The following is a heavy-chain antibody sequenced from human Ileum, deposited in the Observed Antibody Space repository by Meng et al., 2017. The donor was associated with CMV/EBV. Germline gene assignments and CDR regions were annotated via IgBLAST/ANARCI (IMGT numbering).Heavy chain of an antibody. CDR3: TADMGPREGHWFDP. CDR1: GFAFSNAW. Sequence: GGSLRLSCAASGFAFSNAWMTWVRQAPGKGLEWVGRIQSKARGGTIDYAAPLKGRFTISRDDSQNTLYLQMNSLKTEDTAVYYCTADMGPREGHWFDPWGQGTLVTVSS. V-gene: IGHV3-15*01. J-gene: IGHJ5*02. D-gene: IGHD1-26*01. CDR2: IQSKARGGTI.